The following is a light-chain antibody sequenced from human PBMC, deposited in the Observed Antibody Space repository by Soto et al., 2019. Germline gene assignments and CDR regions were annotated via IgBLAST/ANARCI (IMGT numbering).Light chain of an antibody. CDR1: DIGSNS. CDR3: QVWDTSSDHVV. Sequence: SYVLTQPPSVSVAPRQTARISCGGNDIGSNSVHWYQQKPGQAPVLVVYADSDRPSGIPDRFSGSNSGNTATLTISWVEDGDEADYYCQVWDTSSDHVVFGGGTKLTVL. V-gene: IGLV3-21*02. CDR2: ADS. J-gene: IGLJ2*01.